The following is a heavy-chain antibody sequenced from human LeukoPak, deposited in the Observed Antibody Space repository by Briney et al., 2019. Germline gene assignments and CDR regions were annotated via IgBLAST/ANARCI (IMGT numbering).Heavy chain of an antibody. V-gene: IGHV4-4*02. CDR3: TRESGAFSPFGF. Sequence: SGTLSLTCAVSGGSIITTNWWRWVRQPPGKGLEAIGEVHLSGATNYNPSLESRVSMSIDTSKNQMSLKLTAVTAADTAIYFCTRESGAFSPFGFWGQGTLVTVSS. J-gene: IGHJ4*02. D-gene: IGHD1-26*01. CDR2: VHLSGAT. CDR1: GGSIITTNW.